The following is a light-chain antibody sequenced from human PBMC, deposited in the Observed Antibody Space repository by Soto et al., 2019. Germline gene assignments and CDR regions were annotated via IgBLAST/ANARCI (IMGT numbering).Light chain of an antibody. CDR2: MAS. CDR3: QQYDNYPYT. Sequence: DIQMTQSPSTLSASVGDRVTITCRASQSISTWLAWYQQKPGKAPKILIYMASSLESGVPSRFSGSGSGTEFTLTISSLQPDDFATYYCQQYDNYPYTFGQGSKLEIK. V-gene: IGKV1-5*03. CDR1: QSISTW. J-gene: IGKJ2*01.